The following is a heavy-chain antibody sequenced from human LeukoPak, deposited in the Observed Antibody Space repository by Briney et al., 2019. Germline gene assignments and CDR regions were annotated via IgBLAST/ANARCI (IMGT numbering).Heavy chain of an antibody. Sequence: GGSLRLSCAASGFTFSTYWMHWVRQAPGKGLVWVSRINSDGSSTTYADSVKGRFTISRDNAKNTLYLQMNSLRAEDTAVYYCARTTSMSYVGDAFDIWGQGTMVTVSS. J-gene: IGHJ3*02. CDR3: ARTTSMSYVGDAFDI. CDR2: INSDGSST. D-gene: IGHD1-26*01. CDR1: GFTFSTYW. V-gene: IGHV3-74*01.